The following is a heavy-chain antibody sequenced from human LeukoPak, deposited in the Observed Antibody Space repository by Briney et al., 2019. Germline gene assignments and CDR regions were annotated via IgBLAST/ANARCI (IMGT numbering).Heavy chain of an antibody. CDR2: IWYDGSNK. CDR3: ARDKSTDGMDV. J-gene: IGHJ6*02. CDR1: GFTFSSYG. V-gene: IGHV3-33*01. Sequence: GGSLRLSCAASGFTFSSYGMHWVRQAPGKGLERVAVIWYDGSNKYYADSVKGRFTISRDNSKNTLYLQMNSLRAEDTAVYYCARDKSTDGMDVWGQGTTVTVSS.